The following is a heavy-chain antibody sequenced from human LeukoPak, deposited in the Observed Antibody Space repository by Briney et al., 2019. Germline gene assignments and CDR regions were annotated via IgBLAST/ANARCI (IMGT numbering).Heavy chain of an antibody. D-gene: IGHD1-1*01. CDR2: IYYSGST. CDR3: ARHRLERSPFDY. CDR1: GGSFSSYY. J-gene: IGHJ4*02. V-gene: IGHV4-39*01. Sequence: PSETLSLTCAVYGGSFSSYYWGWIRQPPGKGLEWIGSIYYSGSTYYNPSLKSRVTISVDTSKNQFSLKLSSVTAADTAVYYCARHRLERSPFDYWGQGTLVTVSS.